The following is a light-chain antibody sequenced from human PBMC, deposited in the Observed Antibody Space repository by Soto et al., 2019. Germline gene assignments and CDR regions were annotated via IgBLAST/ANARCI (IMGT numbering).Light chain of an antibody. CDR1: SGDVGAYNY. CDR3: QSFDSSRFYV. Sequence: QSVLTQPASVSGSPGQSITISCTGTSGDVGAYNYVSWYQQHPGKAPRLMIYDVSNRPSGASNRFSGSKSGNTASLTISGLQAEDEADYYCQSFDSSRFYVFGTGTKVTVL. CDR2: DVS. V-gene: IGLV2-14*01. J-gene: IGLJ1*01.